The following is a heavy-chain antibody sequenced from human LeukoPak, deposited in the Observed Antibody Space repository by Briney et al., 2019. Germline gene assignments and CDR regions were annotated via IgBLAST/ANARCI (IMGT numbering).Heavy chain of an antibody. CDR1: GFSFGKYW. CDR3: ARGAGPDAFDI. V-gene: IGHV3-7*01. D-gene: IGHD6-13*01. J-gene: IGHJ3*02. CDR2: IKLDGSEK. Sequence: PGGSLRLSCVASGFSFGKYWMSWVRQAPGKGLEWVANIKLDGSEKNYVDSVKGRFTISRDNTKNSLYLQMNSLRAEDTAVYYCARGAGPDAFDIWGQGTMVTVSS.